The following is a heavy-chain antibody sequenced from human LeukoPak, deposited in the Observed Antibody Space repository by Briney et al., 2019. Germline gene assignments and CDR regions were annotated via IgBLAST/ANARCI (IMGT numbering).Heavy chain of an antibody. V-gene: IGHV1-18*01. CDR1: GYTFTSYG. J-gene: IGHJ6*03. CDR3: ARVPAVDIVATRRDYYYYYYMDV. CDR2: ISAYNGNT. D-gene: IGHD5-12*01. Sequence: ASVEVSCKASGYTFTSYGISWVRQAPGQGLEWMGWISAYNGNTNYAQKLQGRVTMTTDTSTSTAYMELRSLRSDDTAVYYCARVPAVDIVATRRDYYYYYYMDVWGKGTTVTVSS.